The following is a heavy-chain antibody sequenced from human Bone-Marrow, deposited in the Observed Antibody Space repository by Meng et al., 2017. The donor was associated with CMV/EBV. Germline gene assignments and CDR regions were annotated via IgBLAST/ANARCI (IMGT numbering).Heavy chain of an antibody. Sequence: GGSLRLSCAASGFTFSDYYMSWIRQAPGKGLEWVSSISSSSSYIYYADSVKGRFTISRDNAKNSLYLQMNSLRAEDTAVYYCARDYCSSTSCYSYYYGMDVWGQGTTVTVSS. D-gene: IGHD2-2*02. CDR3: ARDYCSSTSCYSYYYGMDV. V-gene: IGHV3-11*06. J-gene: IGHJ6*02. CDR1: GFTFSDYY. CDR2: ISSSSSYI.